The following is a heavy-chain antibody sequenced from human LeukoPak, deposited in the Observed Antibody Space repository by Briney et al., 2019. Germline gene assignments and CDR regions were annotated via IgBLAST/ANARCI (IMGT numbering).Heavy chain of an antibody. CDR1: GYTFTSYG. D-gene: IGHD3-3*01. Sequence: GASLKVSCKASGYTFTSYGISWVRQAPGQGLEGMGWISAYNGNTNYAQKLQGRVTMTTDTSTSTAYMELRSLRSDDTAVYYCARDGTTSYYDFWSGYYVLDYWGQGTLVTVSS. CDR3: ARDGTTSYYDFWSGYYVLDY. CDR2: ISAYNGNT. J-gene: IGHJ4*02. V-gene: IGHV1-18*01.